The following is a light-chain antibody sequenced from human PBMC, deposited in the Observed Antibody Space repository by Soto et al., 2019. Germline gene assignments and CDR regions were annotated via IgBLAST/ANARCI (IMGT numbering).Light chain of an antibody. CDR1: QSVDSN. J-gene: IGKJ4*01. CDR3: QQYDNWPPT. CDR2: GAS. Sequence: EIVMTQSPAPPSVSPGERATLSRQASQSVDSNLAWYQQKPGQAPRLLIFGASTRATGIPARFSGSGSGTDFTLTISSLQSEDFGVYFCQQYDNWPPTFGGGTKVDIK. V-gene: IGKV3D-15*01.